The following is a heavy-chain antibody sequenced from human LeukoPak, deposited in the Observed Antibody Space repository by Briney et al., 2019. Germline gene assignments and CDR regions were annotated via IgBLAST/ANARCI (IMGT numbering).Heavy chain of an antibody. J-gene: IGHJ4*02. CDR1: GFTFGSYA. CDR2: ISGSGGSP. Sequence: GGSLRLSCAASGFTFGSYAMIWVRQAPGKGLEWVSAISGSGGSPYYADSVKGRFTISRDNSKNTLYLQMNSLRAEDTAVYYCAKDGKKYGSTWDSDYWGQGTLVTVSS. V-gene: IGHV3-23*01. D-gene: IGHD1-26*01. CDR3: AKDGKKYGSTWDSDY.